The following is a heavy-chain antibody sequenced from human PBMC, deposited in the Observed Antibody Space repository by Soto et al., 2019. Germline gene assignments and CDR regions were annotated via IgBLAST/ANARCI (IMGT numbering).Heavy chain of an antibody. Sequence: GGSLRLSCAASGFTFSSYAMSWVRQAPGKGLEWVSAISGSGGSTYYADSVKGRFTISRDNSKDTLYLQMNSLRAEDTAVYYCEKYGGRLVPFDYWGQGTLVTVSS. J-gene: IGHJ4*02. CDR1: GFTFSSYA. CDR3: EKYGGRLVPFDY. CDR2: ISGSGGST. D-gene: IGHD3-16*01. V-gene: IGHV3-23*01.